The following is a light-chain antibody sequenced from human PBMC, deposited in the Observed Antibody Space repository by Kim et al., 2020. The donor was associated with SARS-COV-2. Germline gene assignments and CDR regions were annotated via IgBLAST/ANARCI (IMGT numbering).Light chain of an antibody. Sequence: QSVLTQPPSASGTPGQRVTISCSASSSTIGSYSINWYQHLPGTAPKLLIFNNNQRPSGVPDRLSGSKSGTSASLAISGLQSEDETDYYCAAWDDSLNDWVFGGGTQLTVL. CDR3: AAWDDSLNDWV. J-gene: IGLJ3*02. V-gene: IGLV1-44*01. CDR2: NNN. CDR1: SSTIGSYS.